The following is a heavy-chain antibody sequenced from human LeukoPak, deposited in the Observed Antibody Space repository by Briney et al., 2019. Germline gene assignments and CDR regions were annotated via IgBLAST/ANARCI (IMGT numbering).Heavy chain of an antibody. J-gene: IGHJ4*02. D-gene: IGHD6-19*01. V-gene: IGHV4-39*07. CDR1: GDSISLSFYY. CDR3: ARGTLYRGWSYYLDF. Sequence: SETLSLTRSVSGDSISLSFYYWGGIRQPPGKALEWIGSVYYSGTTSYNPSLKSRVTISVDMSKNHFSLRLRSVTAADTAMYYCARGTLYRGWSYYLDFWGQGSQVTVSS. CDR2: VYYSGTT.